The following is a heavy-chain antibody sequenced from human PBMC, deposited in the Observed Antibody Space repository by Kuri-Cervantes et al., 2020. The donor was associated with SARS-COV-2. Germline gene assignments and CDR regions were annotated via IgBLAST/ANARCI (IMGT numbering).Heavy chain of an antibody. CDR1: GFTFSSYW. D-gene: IGHD4/OR15-4a*01. Sequence: GESLKISCAASGFTFSSYWMSWVRQAPGKGLEWVSRINSDGSSTSYADSVKGRFTISRDNAKNTLYLQMNSLRAEDTAVYYCARDPNANHNNWFDPWGQGTLVTVSS. CDR2: INSDGSST. CDR3: ARDPNANHNNWFDP. V-gene: IGHV3-74*01. J-gene: IGHJ5*02.